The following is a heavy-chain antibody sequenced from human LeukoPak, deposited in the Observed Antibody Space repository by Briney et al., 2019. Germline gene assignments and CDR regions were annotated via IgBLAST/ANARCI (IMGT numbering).Heavy chain of an antibody. CDR1: GYTFTSYY. CDR2: INPSGGST. J-gene: IGHJ2*01. Sequence: GASVKVSCKASGYTFTSYYMHWVRQAPGQGLEWMGIINPSGGSTSYAQKFQGRVTMTRDMSTSTVYMEPSSLRSEDTAVYYCARDGIAARANWYFDLWGRGTLVTVSS. CDR3: ARDGIAARANWYFDL. V-gene: IGHV1-46*01. D-gene: IGHD6-6*01.